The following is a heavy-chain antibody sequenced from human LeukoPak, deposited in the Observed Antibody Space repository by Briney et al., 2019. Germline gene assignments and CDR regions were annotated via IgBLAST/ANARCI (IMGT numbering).Heavy chain of an antibody. J-gene: IGHJ3*02. D-gene: IGHD1-1*01. CDR2: IIPIFGTA. CDR1: GGTFSSYA. V-gene: IGHV1-69*06. Sequence: GASVKVSRKASGGTFSSYAISWVRQAPGQGLEWMGGIIPIFGTANYAQKFQGRVTITADKSTSTAYMELSSLRSEDTAVYYCARSPRYNWNDWGAFDIWGQGTMVTVSS. CDR3: ARSPRYNWNDWGAFDI.